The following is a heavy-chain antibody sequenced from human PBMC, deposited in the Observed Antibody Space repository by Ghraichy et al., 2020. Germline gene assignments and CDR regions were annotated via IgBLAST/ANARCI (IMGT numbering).Heavy chain of an antibody. CDR2: INTNTGNP. V-gene: IGHV7-4-1*02. Sequence: ASVKVSCKASGYTFTSYAMNWVRQAPGQGLEWMGWINTNTGNPTYAQGFTGRFVFSLDTSVSTAYLQISSLKAEDTAVYYCARGGYYYDSSGSFFDYWGQGTLVTVSS. D-gene: IGHD3-22*01. CDR1: GYTFTSYA. CDR3: ARGGYYYDSSGSFFDY. J-gene: IGHJ4*02.